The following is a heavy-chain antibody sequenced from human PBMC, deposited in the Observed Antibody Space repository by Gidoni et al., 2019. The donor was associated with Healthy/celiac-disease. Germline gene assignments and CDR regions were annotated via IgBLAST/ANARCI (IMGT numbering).Heavy chain of an antibody. CDR1: GFPFSSYA. D-gene: IGHD1-7*01. CDR3: AKHVTGTTRPFDY. J-gene: IGHJ4*02. Sequence: EVQLLESGGGLVQPGGSLRLSCAASGFPFSSYAMSWVRQAPGKGLEWVSAISGSGGSTYYADSVKGRFTISRDNSKNTLYLQMNSLRAEDTAVYYCAKHVTGTTRPFDYWGQGTLVTVSS. V-gene: IGHV3-23*01. CDR2: ISGSGGST.